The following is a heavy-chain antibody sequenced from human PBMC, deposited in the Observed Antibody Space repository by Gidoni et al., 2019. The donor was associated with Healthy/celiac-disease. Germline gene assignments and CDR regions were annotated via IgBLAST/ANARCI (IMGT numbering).Heavy chain of an antibody. V-gene: IGHV3-30*04. Sequence: QVQLVASGGGVVQPGRSLRIPCAASGVTLLSYSMLGVRQAPGKGLGWVAVISYDGSNKYYADSVKGRFTSSRDNSKNTLYLQMNSLRAEDTAVYYCARDRYFDWLLSDDSFDYWGQGTLVTVSS. D-gene: IGHD3-9*01. CDR2: ISYDGSNK. CDR3: ARDRYFDWLLSDDSFDY. CDR1: GVTLLSYS. J-gene: IGHJ4*02.